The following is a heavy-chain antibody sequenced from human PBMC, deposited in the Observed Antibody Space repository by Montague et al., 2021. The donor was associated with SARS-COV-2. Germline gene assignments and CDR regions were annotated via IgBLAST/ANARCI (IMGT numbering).Heavy chain of an antibody. V-gene: IGHV4-4*02. J-gene: IGHJ6*02. D-gene: IGHD3-3*01. CDR3: GGTWVYFSPVDV. Sequence: SETLSLTCAVSGGSISSREWCCWVRQPPGRSVEWIVETHQSKSGSTNYXPSLKSRATISIDQTKNYFSLNLTSMTAADTVVYYGGGTWVYFSPVDVWGQGTTVIVSS. CDR1: GGSISSREW. CDR2: THQSKSGST.